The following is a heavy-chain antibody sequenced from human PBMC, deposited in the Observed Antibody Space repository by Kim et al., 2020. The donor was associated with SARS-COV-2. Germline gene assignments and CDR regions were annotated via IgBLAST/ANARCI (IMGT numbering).Heavy chain of an antibody. J-gene: IGHJ6*02. V-gene: IGHV7-4-1*02. CDR3: ARDPGVSTIFGVVIRNPNYYGMDV. CDR1: GYTFTSYA. D-gene: IGHD3-3*01. CDR2: INTNTGNP. Sequence: ASVKVSCKASGYTFTSYAMNWVRQAPGQGLEWMGWINTNTGNPTYAQGFTGRFVFSLDTSVSTAYLQISSLKADDTAVYYCARDPGVSTIFGVVIRNPNYYGMDVWGQGTTVTVSS.